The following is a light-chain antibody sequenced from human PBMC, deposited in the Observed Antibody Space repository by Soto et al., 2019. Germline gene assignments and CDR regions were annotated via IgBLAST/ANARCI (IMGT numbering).Light chain of an antibody. V-gene: IGKV1-39*01. J-gene: IGKJ4*01. CDR3: QKSYSTPLT. Sequence: DIQMTQSPSSLSASVGDRVTITCRASQSISSYLNWYQQKPGKAPKLLIYAASSLQRGFPSRFSGSGSGTDFTLTISSLQPEDFANYYCQKSYSTPLTFGGGTKVEIK. CDR1: QSISSY. CDR2: AAS.